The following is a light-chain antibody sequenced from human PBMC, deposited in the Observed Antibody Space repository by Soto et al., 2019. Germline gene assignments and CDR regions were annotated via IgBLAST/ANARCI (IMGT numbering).Light chain of an antibody. Sequence: EIVMTQSPATLSVSPGERATLSCRASQSVSSNLAWYQQKPGQPPRLLIYGASTRATGIPARFSGSGSGTEFTLTISSLQAADFAVYYCQQYNKWPGTFGQGTKV. J-gene: IGKJ1*01. V-gene: IGKV3-15*01. CDR2: GAS. CDR1: QSVSSN. CDR3: QQYNKWPGT.